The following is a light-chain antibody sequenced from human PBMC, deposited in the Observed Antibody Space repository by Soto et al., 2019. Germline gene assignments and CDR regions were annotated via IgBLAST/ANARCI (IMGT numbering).Light chain of an antibody. CDR2: AAS. CDR3: QQDHNSPPT. V-gene: IGKV3D-15*01. Sequence: EIVMTQSPATLSVSPGEISTLSCRASQSISSNLAWYQQKPGQAPKLLIYAASSMPTGVPDRFSGSGSGTDFTLTISRLEPEDFAAYYCQQDHNSPPTFGQGTKVDIK. CDR1: QSISSN. J-gene: IGKJ1*01.